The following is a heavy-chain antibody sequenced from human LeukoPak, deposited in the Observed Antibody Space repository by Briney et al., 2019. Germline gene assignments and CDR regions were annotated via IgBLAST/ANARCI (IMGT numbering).Heavy chain of an antibody. V-gene: IGHV4-61*03. J-gene: IGHJ4*02. CDR2: IYYSGNT. CDR3: ARSQNYYGSGDY. Sequence: SETLSLTCTVSGGSVSNGNYYWSWLRQPPGKALEWIGYIYYSGNTNYNPSLEGRVTISVDTSKNHFSVKLNSVTAADTAVYYCARSQNYYGSGDYWSQGTLVTVSS. D-gene: IGHD3-10*01. CDR1: GGSVSNGNYY.